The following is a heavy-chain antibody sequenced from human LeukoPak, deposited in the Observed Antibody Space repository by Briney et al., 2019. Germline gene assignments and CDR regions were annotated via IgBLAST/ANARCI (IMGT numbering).Heavy chain of an antibody. CDR3: AKDLYSSGWYEPVDY. CDR1: GFTFSTYG. V-gene: IGHV3-30*02. D-gene: IGHD6-19*01. CDR2: IRYDGSNK. Sequence: PAGGSLRLSCAASGFTFSTYGMQWVRQAPGKGLEWVAFIRYDGSNKFYGDSVKGQFTISRDNSKNTLFLQLNSLRPDDTAVYYCAKDLYSSGWYEPVDYWGQGTLVAVSS. J-gene: IGHJ4*02.